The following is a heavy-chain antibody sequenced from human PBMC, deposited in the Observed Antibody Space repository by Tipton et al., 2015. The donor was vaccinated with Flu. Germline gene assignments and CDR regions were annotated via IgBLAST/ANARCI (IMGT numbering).Heavy chain of an antibody. V-gene: IGHV4-38-2*01. CDR1: GYFISSGYY. Sequence: TLSLTCDVSGYFISSGYYWGWIRQPPGKGLEWIGSIFHSGDTLYNPSLKRRVTVSVDTLKNQFSLKVTSVTAADTALYYCTRHANYGSGSPYYFDHWGQGSRVTVSS. D-gene: IGHD3-10*01. CDR2: IFHSGDT. CDR3: TRHANYGSGSPYYFDH. J-gene: IGHJ4*02.